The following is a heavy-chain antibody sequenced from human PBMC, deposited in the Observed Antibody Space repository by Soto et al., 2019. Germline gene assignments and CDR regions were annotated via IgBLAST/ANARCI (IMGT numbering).Heavy chain of an antibody. CDR3: ARAKFESTGWHQFDI. CDR2: VSHSGNT. CDR1: GGSFTGHF. Sequence: SETLSLTCTVSGGSFTGHFWSWVRQPPGKGLEWIGEVSHSGNTKYYPSLRSRVTLSVDSSMNQISLALTSVTAADTAVYYCARAKFESTGWHQFDIWGQGTLVTVSS. V-gene: IGHV4-34*01. D-gene: IGHD7-27*01. J-gene: IGHJ4*02.